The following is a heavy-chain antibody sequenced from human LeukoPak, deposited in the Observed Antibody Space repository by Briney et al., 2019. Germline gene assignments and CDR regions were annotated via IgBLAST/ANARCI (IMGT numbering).Heavy chain of an antibody. CDR2: ISGSGGST. CDR3: AKDKEDTAMVTSFDY. Sequence: GGSLRLSCAASGFTFSSYAMSWVRQAPGKGLEWVSAISGSGGSTYYADSVKGRFTISRDNSKNTLYLQTNSLRAEDTAVYYCAKDKEDTAMVTSFDYWGQGTLVTVSS. J-gene: IGHJ4*02. CDR1: GFTFSSYA. V-gene: IGHV3-23*01. D-gene: IGHD5-18*01.